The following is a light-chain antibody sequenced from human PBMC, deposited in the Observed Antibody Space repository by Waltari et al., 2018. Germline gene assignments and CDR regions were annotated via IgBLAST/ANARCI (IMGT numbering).Light chain of an antibody. Sequence: DIVMTQSPDSLAVSLGERATINCKASQSVISSFNNKNYLPWFQQKAGEPPKLLIYWASTRESGVPDRFSGSGYGTDFTLTISGLQAEDVAVYYCQQYSATPPTFGQGTKVEIK. CDR2: WAS. CDR1: QSVISSFNNKNY. V-gene: IGKV4-1*01. J-gene: IGKJ1*01. CDR3: QQYSATPPT.